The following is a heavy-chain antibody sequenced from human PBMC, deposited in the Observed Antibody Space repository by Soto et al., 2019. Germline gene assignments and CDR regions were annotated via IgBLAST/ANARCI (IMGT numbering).Heavy chain of an antibody. V-gene: IGHV1-46*01. CDR3: AREGSGYYDSSGCYYRSYYIDY. J-gene: IGHJ4*01. Sequence: DSVWVSCKTSGYTFTSYYMHWVRQAPGQVLECMGIINPSGGSASYAQKFQGRVNMTRDTSTSTVYMELSSLRSEDTAVYYCAREGSGYYDSSGCYYRSYYIDYSG. CDR2: INPSGGSA. D-gene: IGHD3-22*01. CDR1: GYTFTSYY.